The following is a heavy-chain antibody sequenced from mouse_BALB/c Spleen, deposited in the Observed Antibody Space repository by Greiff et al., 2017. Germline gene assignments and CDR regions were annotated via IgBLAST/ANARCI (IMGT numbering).Heavy chain of an antibody. Sequence: EVKLLESGGGLVQPGGSLKLSCAASGFDFSSYWMSWVRQAPGKGLEWIGEINPDSSTISYTPSLKDKFIISRDNAKNTLYLQMSKVRSEDTALYYCARGGNYRYYYAMDYWGQGTSVTVAS. D-gene: IGHD2-1*01. J-gene: IGHJ4*01. CDR2: INPDSSTI. CDR1: GFDFSSYW. V-gene: IGHV4-1*02. CDR3: ARGGNYRYYYAMDY.